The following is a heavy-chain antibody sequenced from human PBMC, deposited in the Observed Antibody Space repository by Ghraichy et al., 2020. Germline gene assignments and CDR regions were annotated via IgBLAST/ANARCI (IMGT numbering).Heavy chain of an antibody. V-gene: IGHV4-39*01. CDR1: GGSISTNSDY. CDR2: IYYRGTT. Sequence: SQTRSLTCTVSGGSISTNSDYWAWIRQPPGKGLEWIGTIYYRGTTYYNLSLKSRITISVDTSKNQFSLNLTSVTGADTAVYYCARRRMGGAHSSFDYWGQGTLVTVSS. CDR3: ARRRMGGAHSSFDY. D-gene: IGHD1-26*01. J-gene: IGHJ4*02.